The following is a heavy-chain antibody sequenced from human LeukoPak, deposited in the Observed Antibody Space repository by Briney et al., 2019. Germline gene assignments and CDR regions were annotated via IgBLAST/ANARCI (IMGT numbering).Heavy chain of an antibody. CDR1: GYTFTGYY. CDR3: ARGGTDTAMVSVIDP. CDR2: INPNSGGT. V-gene: IGHV1-2*04. Sequence: GASVKVSCKASGYTFTGYYMHWVRQAPGQGLEWMGWINPNSGGTNYAQKFQGWVTMTRDTSISTAYMELSRLRSDDTAVYYCARGGTDTAMVSVIDPWGQGTLVTVSS. D-gene: IGHD5-18*01. J-gene: IGHJ5*02.